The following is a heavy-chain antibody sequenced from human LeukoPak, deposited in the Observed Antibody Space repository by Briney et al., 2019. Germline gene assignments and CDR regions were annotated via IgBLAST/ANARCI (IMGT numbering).Heavy chain of an antibody. CDR1: GYTFTGYY. J-gene: IGHJ3*02. D-gene: IGHD7-27*01. CDR3: ARLSGVDPIDI. CDR2: INPNFGGT. Sequence: ASVKVSCKASGYTFTGYYIHWVRQAPGQGLEWMGWINPNFGGTNYTQKFQGRVTMTRDTSISTAYMELSSPRSDDTALYYCARLSGVDPIDIWGQGTMVTVSS. V-gene: IGHV1-2*02.